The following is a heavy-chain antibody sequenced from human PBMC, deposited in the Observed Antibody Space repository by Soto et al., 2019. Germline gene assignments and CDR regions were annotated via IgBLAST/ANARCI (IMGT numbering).Heavy chain of an antibody. D-gene: IGHD3-10*01. V-gene: IGHV3-30*18. J-gene: IGHJ6*02. CDR3: AKDCITMVRGVIITPRYYYYGMDV. CDR2: ISYDGSNK. Sequence: GGSLRLSCAASGFTFSSYGMHWVRQAPGNGLEWVAVISYDGSNKYYADSVKGRFTISRDNSKNTLYLQMNSLRAEDTAVYYCAKDCITMVRGVIITPRYYYYGMDVWGQGTTVTVSS. CDR1: GFTFSSYG.